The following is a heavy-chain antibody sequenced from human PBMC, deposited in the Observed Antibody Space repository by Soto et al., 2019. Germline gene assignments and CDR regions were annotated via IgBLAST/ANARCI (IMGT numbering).Heavy chain of an antibody. J-gene: IGHJ5*02. D-gene: IGHD6-19*01. CDR2: IYQSGVT. Sequence: TLSLTCNMSGDSYSISTYSWSWIRQPPGKALQWIGFIYQSGVTSYNPSLASRVSISLDRSNNQCSLKLKSVTAADTAVYFCAGMPYTSGLRFDPWGPGTLVTV. V-gene: IGHV4-30-2*01. CDR3: AGMPYTSGLRFDP. CDR1: GDSYSISTYS.